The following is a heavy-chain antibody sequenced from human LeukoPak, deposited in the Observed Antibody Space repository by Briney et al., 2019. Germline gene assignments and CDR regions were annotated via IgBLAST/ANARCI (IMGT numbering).Heavy chain of an antibody. CDR3: AGEPLPHCSSTSCYTSSQDYYYYYGMDV. Sequence: ASVKVSCKASGYTFTGYYMHWVRRAPGQGLEWMGWINPNSGGTNYAQKFQGRVTMTRDTSISTAYMELSRLRSDDTAVYYCAGEPLPHCSSTSCYTSSQDYYYYYGMDVWGQGTTVTVSS. V-gene: IGHV1-2*02. J-gene: IGHJ6*02. D-gene: IGHD2-2*02. CDR1: GYTFTGYY. CDR2: INPNSGGT.